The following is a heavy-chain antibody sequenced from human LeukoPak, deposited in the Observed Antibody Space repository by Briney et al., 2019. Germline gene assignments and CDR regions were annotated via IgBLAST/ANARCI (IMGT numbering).Heavy chain of an antibody. CDR1: GFTFNRYS. CDR2: ISSSSSCI. Sequence: GGSLRLSCAASGFTFNRYSMNWVRQAPGKGLEWVSSISSSSSCIYYADSVKGRFTISRDNAKNSLSLQMNSLRAEDTAVYYCVRGSGSYYLTYMDVWGKGTTVTISS. CDR3: VRGSGSYYLTYMDV. V-gene: IGHV3-21*01. D-gene: IGHD3-10*01. J-gene: IGHJ6*03.